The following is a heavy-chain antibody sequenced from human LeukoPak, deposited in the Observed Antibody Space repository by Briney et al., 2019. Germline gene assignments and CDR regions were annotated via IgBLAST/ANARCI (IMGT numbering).Heavy chain of an antibody. CDR3: ARHALGSGSPGEYYFDY. CDR2: IYYSGST. CDR1: GGSISSSSYY. Sequence: PETLSLTCTVSGGSISSSSYYWGWIRQPPGTGLEWIGSIYYSGSTYYNPSLKSRVTISVDTSKNQFSLKLSSVTAADTAVYYCARHALGSGSPGEYYFDYWGQGTLVTVSS. D-gene: IGHD3-10*01. V-gene: IGHV4-39*01. J-gene: IGHJ4*02.